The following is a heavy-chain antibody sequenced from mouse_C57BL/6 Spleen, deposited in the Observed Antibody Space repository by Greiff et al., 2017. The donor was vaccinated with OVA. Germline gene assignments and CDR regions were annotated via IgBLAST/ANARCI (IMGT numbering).Heavy chain of an antibody. CDR3: ARGDGPYGYFDV. D-gene: IGHD2-3*01. J-gene: IGHJ1*03. Sequence: EVQLQESGPGLVKPSQSLSLTCSVTGYSITSGYYWNWIRQFPGNKLEWLGYISYDGSNNYNPSLKNRISITRDTSKNQCFLKLNSVTTEDTATYYCARGDGPYGYFDVWGTGTTVTVSS. CDR1: GYSITSGYY. V-gene: IGHV3-6*01. CDR2: ISYDGSN.